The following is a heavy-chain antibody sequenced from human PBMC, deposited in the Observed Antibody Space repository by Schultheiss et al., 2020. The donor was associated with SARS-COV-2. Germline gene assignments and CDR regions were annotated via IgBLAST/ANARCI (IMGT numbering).Heavy chain of an antibody. V-gene: IGHV1-8*02. J-gene: IGHJ6*02. D-gene: IGHD5-18*01. CDR2: MNPNSGNT. CDR1: GYTFTSYA. CDR3: ARGEYSYRYVDNYYYGLDV. Sequence: ASVKVSCKASGYTFTSYAMHWVRQATGQGLEWMGWMNPNSGNTGYAQKFQGRVTMTRDTSTSTVYMELSSLRSEDTAVYYCARGEYSYRYVDNYYYGLDVWGQGTTVTVSS.